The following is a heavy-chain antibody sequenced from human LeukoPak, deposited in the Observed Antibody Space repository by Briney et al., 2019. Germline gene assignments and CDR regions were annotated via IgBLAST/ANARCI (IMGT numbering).Heavy chain of an antibody. D-gene: IGHD4-23*01. Sequence: PGGSLRLSCAASGFTVSSNYMSWVRQAPGKGLEWVSVIYSGGSTYYADSVKGRFTIFRDNSDNTLYLQMNSLRAEDTAVYYCARKSPQETTVGPYWYLGLWGRGTLVTVSS. V-gene: IGHV3-53*01. CDR3: ARKSPQETTVGPYWYLGL. CDR2: IYSGGST. CDR1: GFTVSSNY. J-gene: IGHJ2*01.